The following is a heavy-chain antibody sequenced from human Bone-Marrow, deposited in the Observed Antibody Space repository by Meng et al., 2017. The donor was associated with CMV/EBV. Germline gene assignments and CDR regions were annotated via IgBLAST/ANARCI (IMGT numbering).Heavy chain of an antibody. D-gene: IGHD3-3*01. V-gene: IGHV3-7*01. J-gene: IGHJ5*02. CDR1: GFTFSSYW. CDR3: ASSYLYYDFWSGYFP. CDR2: IKQDGSEK. Sequence: GSLRLSCAASGFTFSSYWMSWVRQAPGKGLEWVANIKQDGSEKYYVDSVKGRFTISRDNAKNSLYLQMNSLRAEDTAVYYCASSYLYYDFWSGYFPCGQGTLVAASS.